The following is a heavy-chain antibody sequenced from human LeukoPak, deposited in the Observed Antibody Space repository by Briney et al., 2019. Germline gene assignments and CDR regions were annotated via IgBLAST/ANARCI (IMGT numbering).Heavy chain of an antibody. D-gene: IGHD6-13*01. J-gene: IGHJ4*02. CDR3: ARSGIAAAGRDY. CDR1: GFTFSSYS. V-gene: IGHV3-21*01. CDR2: ISSSSSYI. Sequence: GGSLRLSCAASGFTFSSYSMNWVRQAPGKGLEWVSSISSSSSYIYYADSVKGRFTISRDNAKNSLYLQMNSLRAEDTAVYYCARSGIAAAGRDYWGQGTLVTVSS.